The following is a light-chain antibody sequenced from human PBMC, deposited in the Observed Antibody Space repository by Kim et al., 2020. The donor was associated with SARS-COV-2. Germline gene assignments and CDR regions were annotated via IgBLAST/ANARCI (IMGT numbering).Light chain of an antibody. CDR1: QSVSSNY. V-gene: IGKV3-20*01. Sequence: SAGKRSTLSCGASQSVSSNYSAWYQQKPVQAPRLLIYGASSRATGIPDRFSGSGSGTDFTLTISRLEPEDFAVYYCQHYGSSPRTFGQGTKVEIK. CDR3: QHYGSSPRT. J-gene: IGKJ1*01. CDR2: GAS.